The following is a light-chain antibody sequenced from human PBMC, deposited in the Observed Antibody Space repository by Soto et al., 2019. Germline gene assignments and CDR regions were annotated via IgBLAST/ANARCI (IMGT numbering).Light chain of an antibody. V-gene: IGKV3-20*01. CDR1: QSISSSY. CDR2: GAS. J-gene: IGKJ5*01. CDR3: QQYGSSPIT. Sequence: VLTHSPGTLSLPPGERATLSCRASQSISSSYLAWYQQRPGQAPSLLIYGASSRATGIPDRFSGSGSGTDFTLTISRLEPEDFVVYYCQQYGSSPITVGQGTRLEIK.